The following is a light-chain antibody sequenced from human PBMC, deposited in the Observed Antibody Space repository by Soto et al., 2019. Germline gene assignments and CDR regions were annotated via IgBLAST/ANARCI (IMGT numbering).Light chain of an antibody. V-gene: IGLV2-11*01. CDR2: DVS. CDR3: CSYAGSYTFVV. CDR1: SSGVGGYNY. Sequence: QSVLTQPRSVSGSPGQSVNISCTGTSSGVGGYNYVSWYQQHPGKAPKLMIYDVSKRPSGVPDRFSGSKSGNTASLTISGLQAEDEADYYCCSYAGSYTFVVFGGGTKLTVL. J-gene: IGLJ2*01.